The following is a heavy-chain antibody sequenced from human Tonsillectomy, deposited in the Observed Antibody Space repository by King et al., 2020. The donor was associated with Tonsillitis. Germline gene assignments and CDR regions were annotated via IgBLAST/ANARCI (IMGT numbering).Heavy chain of an antibody. V-gene: IGHV3-33*05. Sequence: VQLVESGGGVVQPGRSLRLSCAASGFTFSSYGMHWVRQAPGKGLEWVAVISYDGSNKYYADSVKGRFTISRDNSKNTLYLQMNSLRAEDTAVYYCARETLMDTAMVWPDYWGQGTLVTVSS. J-gene: IGHJ4*02. CDR1: GFTFSSYG. D-gene: IGHD5-18*01. CDR3: ARETLMDTAMVWPDY. CDR2: ISYDGSNK.